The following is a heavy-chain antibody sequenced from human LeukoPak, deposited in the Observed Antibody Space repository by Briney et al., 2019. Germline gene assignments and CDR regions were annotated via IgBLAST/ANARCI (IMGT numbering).Heavy chain of an antibody. CDR1: GFIFRNYP. J-gene: IGHJ4*02. D-gene: IGHD5-18*01. V-gene: IGHV3-23*01. Sequence: GGSLRLSCGVSGFIFRNYPMTWVRQAPGKGLECVSSIGGSGDNTYYADSVKGRFTISRDNSKNTLYLQMNSLRAEDTAVYYCARDLKSGYSFGFDLWGQGTLVTVSP. CDR3: ARDLKSGYSFGFDL. CDR2: IGGSGDNT.